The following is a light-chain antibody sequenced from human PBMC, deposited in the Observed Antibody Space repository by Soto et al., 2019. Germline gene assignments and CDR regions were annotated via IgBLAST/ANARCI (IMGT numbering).Light chain of an antibody. Sequence: QSALTQPASVSGSPGESITISFTRTSRDIGHYEYVCCYQQHTGKAPKLMIYHVTYRPPGVSNRYSGSKSGNSASLTISGLQADDEADYYCCSLTTSHTYVFGSGTKVTVL. CDR1: SRDIGHYEY. V-gene: IGLV2-14*03. CDR3: CSLTTSHTYV. J-gene: IGLJ1*01. CDR2: HVT.